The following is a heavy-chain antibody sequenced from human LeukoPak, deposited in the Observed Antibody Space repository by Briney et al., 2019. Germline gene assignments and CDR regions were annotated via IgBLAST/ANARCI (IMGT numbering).Heavy chain of an antibody. CDR3: AREGSGWYDGGNWFDP. CDR2: IKQDGSEK. J-gene: IGHJ5*02. CDR1: GFTFSSYW. V-gene: IGHV3-7*03. Sequence: GGSLRLSCAAFGFTFSSYWMSWVRQAPGKGLEWVANIKQDGSEKYYVDSVKGRFTISRDNAKNSLYLQMNSLRAEDTAVYYCAREGSGWYDGGNWFDPWGQGTLVTVSS. D-gene: IGHD6-19*01.